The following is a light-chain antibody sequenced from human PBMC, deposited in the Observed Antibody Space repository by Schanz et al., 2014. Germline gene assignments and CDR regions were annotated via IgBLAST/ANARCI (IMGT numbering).Light chain of an antibody. V-gene: IGLV1-47*02. CDR3: AAWDDSLSAWV. CDR2: SNN. CDR1: SSNIGSNY. Sequence: QSVLTQPPSASGTPGQRVTISCSGSSSNIGSNYVYWYQQLPGTAPKLLIYSNNQRPSGVPDRFSGSKSGTSASLAISGLXXXXEDDYYCAAWDDSLSAWVFGGGTKLTVL. J-gene: IGLJ3*02.